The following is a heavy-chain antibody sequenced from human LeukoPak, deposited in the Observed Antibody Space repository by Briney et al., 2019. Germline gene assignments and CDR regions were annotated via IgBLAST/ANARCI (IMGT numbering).Heavy chain of an antibody. V-gene: IGHV3-74*01. D-gene: IGHD6-13*01. CDR2: INSDGSST. CDR3: ARDAALYSSSWYTEGYFDY. J-gene: IGHJ4*02. CDR1: GFTFSSYW. Sequence: GGSLRLSCAASGFTFSSYWMHWVRQASGKGLVWVSRINSDGSSTSYADSVKGRFTISRDNAKNTLYLQMNSLRAEDTAVYYCARDAALYSSSWYTEGYFDYWGQGTLVTVSS.